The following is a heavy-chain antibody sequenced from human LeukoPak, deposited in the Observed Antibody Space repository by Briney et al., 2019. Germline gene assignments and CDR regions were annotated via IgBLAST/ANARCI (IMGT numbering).Heavy chain of an antibody. CDR3: VYGDHRDY. J-gene: IGHJ4*02. CDR1: GVTFSRYW. V-gene: IGHV3-7*02. CDR2: IKEDGSEK. D-gene: IGHD4/OR15-4a*01. Sequence: GGSLRLSCAASGVTFSRYWMTWVRQAPGKGLEWVANIKEDGSEKNYVDSVKGRFTISRDNARNSLYLQMDSLRAEDAAVYYCVYGDHRDYWGQGTLVTVSS.